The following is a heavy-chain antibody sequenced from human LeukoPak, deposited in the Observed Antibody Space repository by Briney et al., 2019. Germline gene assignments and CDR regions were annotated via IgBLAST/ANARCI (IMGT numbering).Heavy chain of an antibody. CDR3: AKDGLAPE. V-gene: IGHV3-30*18. D-gene: IGHD3-3*02. CDR1: GFTFSSYG. Sequence: GRSLRLSYAASGFTFSSYGMHWVRQAPGKGLEWVAVISYDGSNKYYADSVKGRFTISRDNSKNTLYLQMNSLRAEDTAVYYCAKDGLAPEWGQGTLVTVSS. CDR2: ISYDGSNK. J-gene: IGHJ4*02.